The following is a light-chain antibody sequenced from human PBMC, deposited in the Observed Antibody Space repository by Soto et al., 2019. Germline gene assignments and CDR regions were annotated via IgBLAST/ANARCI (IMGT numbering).Light chain of an antibody. Sequence: QAVVTQPPSVSGAPGQRVTISCTGSSSNIGTGYDVHWYQQLPGTAPNLLIYANSHRPSGVPDRFSGSKSGTSASLAITGLQAEDEADYYCQSYDSSLSGVFGTGTKVTVL. CDR1: SSNIGTGYD. J-gene: IGLJ1*01. CDR3: QSYDSSLSGV. V-gene: IGLV1-40*01. CDR2: ANS.